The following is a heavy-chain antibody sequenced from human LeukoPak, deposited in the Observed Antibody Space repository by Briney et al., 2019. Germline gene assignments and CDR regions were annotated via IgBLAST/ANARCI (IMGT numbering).Heavy chain of an antibody. CDR3: AKDLWFGELRGTYDY. D-gene: IGHD3-10*01. CDR2: ICGSGAYT. CDR1: GFTFSSYA. Sequence: PGGSLRLSCAASGFTFSSYAMSWVCQAPGQGLEWVSAICGSGAYTYYADSVKGRFTISRDNSKNTLYLQMNSLTAEDTAVYYCAKDLWFGELRGTYDYWGQGTLVTVSS. J-gene: IGHJ4*02. V-gene: IGHV3-23*01.